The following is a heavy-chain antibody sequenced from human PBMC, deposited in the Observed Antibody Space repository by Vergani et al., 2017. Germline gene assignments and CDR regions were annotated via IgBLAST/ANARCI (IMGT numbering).Heavy chain of an antibody. Sequence: EVQLVQSGAEVKKPGESLKISCQISGYSFTNYWIGWVRQMPGKGLEWMGIIHPADSDTRYSPSFQGQVTISADKSISTAYLQWSSLKASDTAMYYCARRLCGGHCSFEYWGQGTLVTVSS. CDR3: ARRLCGGHCSFEY. D-gene: IGHD2-21*02. CDR1: GYSFTNYW. J-gene: IGHJ4*02. CDR2: IHPADSDT. V-gene: IGHV5-51*01.